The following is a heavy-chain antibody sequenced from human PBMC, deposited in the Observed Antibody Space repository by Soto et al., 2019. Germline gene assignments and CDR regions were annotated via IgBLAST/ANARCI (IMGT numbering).Heavy chain of an antibody. V-gene: IGHV3-48*02. CDR2: ISSSSSTI. D-gene: IGHD3-22*01. CDR1: GFTFSSYS. Sequence: EVQLVESGGGLVQPGGSLRLSCAASGFTFSSYSMNWVRQAPGKGLEGVSYISSSSSTIYYADSVKGRFTISRDNAKNSLYLQMNSLRDEDTAVYYCARDPNYYDKEGYFDYWGQGTLVTVSS. CDR3: ARDPNYYDKEGYFDY. J-gene: IGHJ4*02.